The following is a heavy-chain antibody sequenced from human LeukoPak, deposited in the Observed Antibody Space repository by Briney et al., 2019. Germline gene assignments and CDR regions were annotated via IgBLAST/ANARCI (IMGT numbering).Heavy chain of an antibody. V-gene: IGHV1-69*04. CDR2: IIPILGIA. Sequence: ASVKVSCKASGGTFSSYAISWVRQAPGQGLEWMGRIIPILGIANYAQKFQGRVTITADKSTSTAYMELSSLRSEDTAVYYCARDGNVDTAMASEDYYYYHGMDVWGQGTTVTVSS. CDR3: ARDGNVDTAMASEDYYYYHGMDV. CDR1: GGTFSSYA. D-gene: IGHD5-18*01. J-gene: IGHJ6*02.